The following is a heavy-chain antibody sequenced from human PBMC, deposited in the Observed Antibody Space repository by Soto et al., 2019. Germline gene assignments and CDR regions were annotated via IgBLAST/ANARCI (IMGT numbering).Heavy chain of an antibody. CDR1: EFTFSNYA. D-gene: IGHD3-10*01. J-gene: IGHJ4*02. CDR3: ARDSRSTLETISYYGSESHPRHFDC. Sequence: EVQLLESGGDLVQPGGSLRLSCAASEFTFSNYAMSWVRQAPGKGLEWVSAISGGGGTTYYADSVKGRFTISRDNSKNTLYLQMNSLRAEDTALYYCARDSRSTLETISYYGSESHPRHFDCWGQGTLVTVFS. CDR2: ISGGGGTT. V-gene: IGHV3-23*01.